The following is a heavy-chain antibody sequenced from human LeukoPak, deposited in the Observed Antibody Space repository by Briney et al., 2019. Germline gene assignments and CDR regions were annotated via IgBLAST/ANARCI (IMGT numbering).Heavy chain of an antibody. Sequence: GGSLRLSCAASGFTSSSYWMSWVRQAPGKGPEWVANIKQDGSEKYYVDSVKGRFTISRDNAKNSLYLQMNSLRAEDTAVYYCARDVSLGYCSSTSCFTTAWDVWGKGTTVTVSS. V-gene: IGHV3-7*03. CDR1: GFTSSSYW. J-gene: IGHJ6*04. CDR3: ARDVSLGYCSSTSCFTTAWDV. CDR2: IKQDGSEK. D-gene: IGHD2-2*01.